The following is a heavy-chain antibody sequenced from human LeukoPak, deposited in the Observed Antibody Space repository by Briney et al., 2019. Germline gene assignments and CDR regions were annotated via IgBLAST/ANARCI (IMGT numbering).Heavy chain of an antibody. J-gene: IGHJ4*02. CDR1: GGLISGSDYY. V-gene: IGHV4-39*01. Sequence: SETLSLTCTVSGGLISGSDYYWGWIRQPPGKGPEWLGSIYFTGETYYNPSLRTGVTISLDTSKTQYSLKVTQVTAADTAVYYCARHATNGDHNCWGQGILVTVSP. D-gene: IGHD4-17*01. CDR2: IYFTGET. CDR3: ARHATNGDHNC.